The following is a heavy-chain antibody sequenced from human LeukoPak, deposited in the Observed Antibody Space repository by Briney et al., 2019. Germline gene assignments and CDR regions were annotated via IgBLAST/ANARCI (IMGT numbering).Heavy chain of an antibody. J-gene: IGHJ3*02. D-gene: IGHD5-18*01. CDR2: INSNSGGT. CDR1: GYTFIGHY. V-gene: IGHV1-2*02. CDR3: ARGRIHSWSDAFDI. Sequence: ASVKVSCKASGYTFIGHYMHWVRQAPGQGLEWMGWINSNSGGTKYAQKFHGSVIMTRDTSISTAYMELSRLKSDDTAVYYCARGRIHSWSDAFDIWGQGTTVTVSS.